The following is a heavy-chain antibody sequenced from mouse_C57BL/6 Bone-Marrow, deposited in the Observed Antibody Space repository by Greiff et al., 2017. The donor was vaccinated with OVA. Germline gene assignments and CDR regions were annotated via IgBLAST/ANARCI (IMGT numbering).Heavy chain of an antibody. D-gene: IGHD1-1*01. V-gene: IGHV1-50*01. CDR1: GYTFTSYW. J-gene: IGHJ2*01. CDR2: IDPSDSYT. Sequence: VKLQESGAELVKPGASVKLSCKASGYTFTSYWMQWVKQRPGQGLEWIGEIDPSDSYTNYNQKFKGKATLTVDTSSSTAYMQLSSLTSEDSAVYYCARSPSPYYYGSSYEDYWGQGTTLTVSS. CDR3: ARSPSPYYYGSSYEDY.